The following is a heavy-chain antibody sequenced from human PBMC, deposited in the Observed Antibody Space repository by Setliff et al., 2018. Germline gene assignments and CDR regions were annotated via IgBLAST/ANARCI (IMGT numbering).Heavy chain of an antibody. V-gene: IGHV3-7*01. CDR2: IKEDGSVA. Sequence: PGGSLRLSCVASGFTFSRYWMSWVRQAPGKGLEWVANIKEDGSVANYADAVKGRFTISRDNAKNTLSLQMNTLKAEDTAVYYCTRDIVVFTDIDYYYSGMDVWGQGTAVTVSS. CDR3: TRDIVVFTDIDYYYSGMDV. D-gene: IGHD2-21*01. CDR1: GFTFSRYW. J-gene: IGHJ6*02.